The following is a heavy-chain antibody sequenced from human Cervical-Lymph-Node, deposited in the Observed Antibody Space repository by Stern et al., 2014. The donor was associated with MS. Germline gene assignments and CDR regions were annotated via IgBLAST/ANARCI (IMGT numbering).Heavy chain of an antibody. CDR1: GGSIRSYY. CDR2: IHYSGST. J-gene: IGHJ5*02. D-gene: IGHD3-10*01. V-gene: IGHV4-59*01. CDR3: ARSSYYYGSGTWFDP. Sequence: QLQLQESGPGLVKPSETLSLTCTVSGGSIRSYYWSWIRQPPGKGLEWLGYIHYSGSTDYNPSLKSRVTMSVDTPKNQFSLKLSSVTAADTAVYFCARSSYYYGSGTWFDPWGQGTLVTVSS.